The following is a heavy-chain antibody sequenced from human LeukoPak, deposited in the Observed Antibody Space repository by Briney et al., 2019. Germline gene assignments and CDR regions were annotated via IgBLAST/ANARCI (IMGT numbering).Heavy chain of an antibody. CDR2: IYTSGST. Sequence: PSETLSLTCTVSGGSISSGSYYWTWIRQPAGKGLEWIGRIYTSGSTNYNPSLKSRLTISVDTSKNQFSLKLSSVTAADTAVYYCARDRASSGSYWGYYFDYWAREPWSPSPQ. J-gene: IGHJ4*02. CDR1: GGSISSGSYY. CDR3: ARDRASSGSYWGYYFDY. V-gene: IGHV4-61*02. D-gene: IGHD1-26*01.